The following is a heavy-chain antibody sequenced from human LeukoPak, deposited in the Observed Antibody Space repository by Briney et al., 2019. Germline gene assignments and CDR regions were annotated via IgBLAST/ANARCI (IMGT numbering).Heavy chain of an antibody. V-gene: IGHV4-61*02. CDR1: GGSISSGSYY. Sequence: SQTLSLTCTVSGGSISSGSYYWSWIRQPAGRGLEWIGRIYTSGSTNYNPSLKTRVTISVDKSKNQFSLKLSSVTAADTAVYYCARGPPYSSGWHWGHPFDYWGQGTLVTVSS. CDR3: ARGPPYSSGWHWGHPFDY. CDR2: IYTSGST. D-gene: IGHD6-19*01. J-gene: IGHJ4*02.